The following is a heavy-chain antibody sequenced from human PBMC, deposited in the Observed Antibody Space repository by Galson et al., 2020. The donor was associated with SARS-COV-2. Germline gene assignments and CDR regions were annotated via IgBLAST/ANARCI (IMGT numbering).Heavy chain of an antibody. CDR3: ARDTYKSWYFDL. V-gene: IGHV6-1*01. CDR1: GDSLSSNSAA. J-gene: IGHJ2*01. Sequence: TLSLTCAISGDSLSSNSAAWNWIRQSPSRGLEWLGRTFYRAKWYNDYAVSVESRITINPDTSKNQFSLQLNSVTPEDTAVYYCARDTYKSWYFDLWGRGTLVTVSS. D-gene: IGHD1-20*01. CDR2: TFYRAKWYN.